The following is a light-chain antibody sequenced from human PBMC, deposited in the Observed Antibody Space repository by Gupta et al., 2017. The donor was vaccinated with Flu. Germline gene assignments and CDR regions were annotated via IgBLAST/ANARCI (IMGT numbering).Light chain of an antibody. CDR2: EDK. CDR3: QAWDSNNVI. J-gene: IGLJ2*01. Sequence: YAVTQPPSVSASPGQTATITCSGDKLGDKYVCWYQQKPGQSPVVVIYEDKRRPSGLPERFSGSNSGNTATLTIRGTQAIDEDDYYCQAWDSNNVIFGGGTKLTVL. V-gene: IGLV3-1*01. CDR1: KLGDKY.